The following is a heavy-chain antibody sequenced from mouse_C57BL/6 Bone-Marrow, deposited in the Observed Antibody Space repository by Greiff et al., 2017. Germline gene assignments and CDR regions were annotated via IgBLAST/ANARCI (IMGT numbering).Heavy chain of an antibody. J-gene: IGHJ2*01. D-gene: IGHD4-1*01. CDR3: ARAGPLGRSFDN. V-gene: IGHV1-55*01. CDR2: IYPTSGRT. Sequence: QVQLQQPGAELLKPGASVKMSCKASGYTFTSYWITWVKQRPGQGLEWIGDIYPTSGRTNYNEKFKSKAILTVDTSSNTAYMQLSSLTSEDSAVFYGARAGPLGRSFDNWGQGTTLTVAS. CDR1: GYTFTSYW.